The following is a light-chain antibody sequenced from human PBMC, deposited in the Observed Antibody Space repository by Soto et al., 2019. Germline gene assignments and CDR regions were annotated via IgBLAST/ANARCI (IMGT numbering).Light chain of an antibody. J-gene: IGKJ1*01. CDR1: QSVSSNF. Sequence: EIVLTQSPGTLSLSPGERATLPCRASQSVSSNFLALYQQKPGQAPGLRIYGASSRATGIPDRFSGSGSGTDFTLTISRLEPEDFAVYYCQQYGSSPRTFGQGTKVEIK. V-gene: IGKV3-20*01. CDR2: GAS. CDR3: QQYGSSPRT.